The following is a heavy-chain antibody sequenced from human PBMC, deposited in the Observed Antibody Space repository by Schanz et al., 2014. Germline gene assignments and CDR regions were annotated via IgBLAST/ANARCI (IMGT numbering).Heavy chain of an antibody. CDR1: GFTFSNNP. V-gene: IGHV3-23*04. Sequence: EVQLVESGGGLVQPGESLRLSCAASGFTFSNNPMNWVRPAPGRGLEWVSVISRSGDTTHYVESVKGRFTISRDNSKNTLYMQMNSLRVEDTAVYYCARGPSGGVWEVPDYWGQGTLVTVSS. CDR3: ARGPSGGVWEVPDY. D-gene: IGHD1-26*01. CDR2: ISRSGDTT. J-gene: IGHJ4*02.